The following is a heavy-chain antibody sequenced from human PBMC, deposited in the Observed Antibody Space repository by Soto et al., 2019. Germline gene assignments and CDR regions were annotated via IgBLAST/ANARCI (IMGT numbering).Heavy chain of an antibody. V-gene: IGHV4-31*03. CDR2: IYYSGST. J-gene: IGHJ6*02. Sequence: SETLSLTCTVSGGSISSGGYYWSWIRQHPGKGLEWIGYIYYSGSTYYNPSLKSRVTISVDTSKNQFSLKLSSVTAADTAVYYCARVNSAHSGYDPRPYYYGMDVWGQGTTVT. CDR1: GGSISSGGYY. D-gene: IGHD5-12*01. CDR3: ARVNSAHSGYDPRPYYYGMDV.